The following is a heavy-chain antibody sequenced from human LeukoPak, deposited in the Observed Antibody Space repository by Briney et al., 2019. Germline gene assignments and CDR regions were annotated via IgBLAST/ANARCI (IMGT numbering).Heavy chain of an antibody. J-gene: IGHJ6*03. Sequence: GSLRLSCVASGSTFSNYAMHWVRQAPGKGLGWVAVISYDGSKKYYADSVKGRFTISRDNSKNTLYLQMNSLRAEDTAVYYCAKVRNLDYYYYCMDVWGKGTTVTVSS. V-gene: IGHV3-30*04. CDR1: GSTFSNYA. D-gene: IGHD1-14*01. CDR3: AKVRNLDYYYYCMDV. CDR2: ISYDGSKK.